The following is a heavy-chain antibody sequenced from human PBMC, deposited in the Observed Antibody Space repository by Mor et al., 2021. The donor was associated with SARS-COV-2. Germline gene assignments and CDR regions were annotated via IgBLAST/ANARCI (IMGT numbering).Heavy chain of an antibody. V-gene: IGHV3-23*01. J-gene: IGHJ6*02. CDR2: GSGGST. CDR3: AGTGSSWYYYYYGMDV. D-gene: IGHD6-13*01. Sequence: GSGGSTYYADSVKGRFTISRDNSKNTLYLQMNSLRGEDTAVYYCAGTGSSWYYYYYGMDVWGQGTTVTVSS.